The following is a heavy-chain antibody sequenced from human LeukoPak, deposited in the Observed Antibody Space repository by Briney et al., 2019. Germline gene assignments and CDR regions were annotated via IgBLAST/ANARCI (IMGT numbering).Heavy chain of an antibody. Sequence: ASVKVSCKASGYTFTSYYMHWVRQAPGQGLEWMGIINPSGGSTSYAQKFQGRVTMTRDTSTSTVYVELSSLRSEDTAVYYCARAGPYDYGDYFPGGFDYWGQGTLVTVSS. CDR2: INPSGGST. D-gene: IGHD4-17*01. CDR3: ARAGPYDYGDYFPGGFDY. V-gene: IGHV1-46*03. CDR1: GYTFTSYY. J-gene: IGHJ4*02.